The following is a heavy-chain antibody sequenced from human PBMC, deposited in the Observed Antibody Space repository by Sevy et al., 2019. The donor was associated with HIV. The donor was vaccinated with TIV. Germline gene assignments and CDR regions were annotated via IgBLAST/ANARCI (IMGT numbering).Heavy chain of an antibody. CDR2: VYFAGSP. J-gene: IGHJ4*01. CDR3: ARLGGLRFFDRSSLNYFDY. D-gene: IGHD3-9*01. V-gene: IGHV4-39*01. CDR1: GGSISSSTYY. Sequence: SENLSLTGSVSGGSISSSTYYWGWIRQPPGRGLEWIGSVYFAGSPYYNPSLKSRVTISVDTSKNEFSLKVNSVTAAYTAVYYCARLGGLRFFDRSSLNYFDYWGHGTLVTVSS.